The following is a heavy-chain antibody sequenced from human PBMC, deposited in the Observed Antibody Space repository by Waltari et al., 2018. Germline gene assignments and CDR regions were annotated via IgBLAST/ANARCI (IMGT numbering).Heavy chain of an antibody. CDR2: IYPGDSDT. J-gene: IGHJ4*02. CDR1: GYSFTSYW. Sequence: EVQLVQSGAEVKKPGESLKISCKGSGYSFTSYWVGWVRQMPGKGLEWMGIIYPGDSDTSYSPSFQGQVTISADKSISTAYLQWSSLKASDTAMYYCARLFYSSSWYGGRYFDYWGQGTLVTVSS. CDR3: ARLFYSSSWYGGRYFDY. D-gene: IGHD6-13*01. V-gene: IGHV5-51*01.